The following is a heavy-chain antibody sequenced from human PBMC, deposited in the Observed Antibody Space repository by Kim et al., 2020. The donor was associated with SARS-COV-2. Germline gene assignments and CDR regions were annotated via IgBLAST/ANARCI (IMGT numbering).Heavy chain of an antibody. CDR2: ISSSSSTI. Sequence: GGSLRLSCAASGFTFSSYSMNWVRQAPGKGLEWVSYISSSSSTIYYADSVNGRFTISRDNAKNSLYLQRISLIDEDTAVYYCGRYDSSGSNRDYWGQGTPVTVSS. D-gene: IGHD3-22*01. CDR1: GFTFSSYS. V-gene: IGHV3-48*02. J-gene: IGHJ4*02. CDR3: GRYDSSGSNRDY.